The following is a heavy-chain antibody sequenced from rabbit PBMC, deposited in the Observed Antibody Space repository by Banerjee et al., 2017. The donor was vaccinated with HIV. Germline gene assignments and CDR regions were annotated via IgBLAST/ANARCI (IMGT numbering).Heavy chain of an antibody. Sequence: QEQLVESGGGLVQPEGSLTLTCTASGFSFSSGYYMCWVRQAPGKGLEWIACIYAGSSGSTYYASWAKGRFTISKTSSTTVTLQMTSLTAADTATYFCAREWGYYSYGYAVYPGAADYYGMDLWGQGTLVTVS. CDR3: AREWGYYSYGYAVYPGAADYYGMDL. CDR2: IYAGSSGST. D-gene: IGHD6-1*01. CDR1: GFSFSSGYY. J-gene: IGHJ6*01. V-gene: IGHV1S45*01.